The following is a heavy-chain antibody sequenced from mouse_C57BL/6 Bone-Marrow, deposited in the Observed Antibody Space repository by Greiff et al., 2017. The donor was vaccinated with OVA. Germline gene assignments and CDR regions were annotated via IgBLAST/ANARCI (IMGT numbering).Heavy chain of an antibody. Sequence: EVQLQQSGPELVKPGASVKIPCKASGYTFTDYNMDWVKQSHGKSLEWIGDINPNNGGPIYNQKFKGKATLTGEKSSSTAYMELRSLTSEDTAVYYCARQYYGRDFDVWGTGTTVTVSS. CDR1: GYTFTDYN. J-gene: IGHJ1*03. CDR3: ARQYYGRDFDV. V-gene: IGHV1-18*01. D-gene: IGHD1-1*01. CDR2: INPNNGGP.